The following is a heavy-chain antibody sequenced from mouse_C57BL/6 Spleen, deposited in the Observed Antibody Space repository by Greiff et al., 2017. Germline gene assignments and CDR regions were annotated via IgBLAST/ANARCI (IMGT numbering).Heavy chain of an antibody. CDR3: ARGGDITTDAMDY. J-gene: IGHJ4*01. V-gene: IGHV1-59*01. D-gene: IGHD1-1*01. CDR1: GYTFTSYW. Sequence: QVQLQQPGAELVRPGTSVKLSCKASGYTFTSYWMHWVKQRPGQGLEWIGVIDPSDSYTNYNQKFKGKATLTVDTSSSKAYMQLSSLTSEDSAVYYCARGGDITTDAMDYWGQGTSVTVSS. CDR2: IDPSDSYT.